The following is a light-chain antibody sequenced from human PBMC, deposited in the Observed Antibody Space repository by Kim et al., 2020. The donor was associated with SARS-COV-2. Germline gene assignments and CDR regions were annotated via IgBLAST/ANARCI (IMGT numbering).Light chain of an antibody. CDR3: QVWDSSTVV. J-gene: IGLJ2*01. Sequence: VALGQTAKMTCGGHNIGDKNGHWYQQRPGQAPVLVIYRDTNRPSGIPERFSGSNSENTATLTISRAQVEDEADYYCQVWDSSTVVFGGGTQLTVL. CDR1: NIGDKN. CDR2: RDT. V-gene: IGLV3-9*01.